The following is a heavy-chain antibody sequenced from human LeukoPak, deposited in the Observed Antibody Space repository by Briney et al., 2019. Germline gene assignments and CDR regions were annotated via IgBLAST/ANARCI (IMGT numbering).Heavy chain of an antibody. J-gene: IGHJ6*03. CDR3: ARSGYSYGVLNYYYMDV. CDR1: GYSFTSYW. V-gene: IGHV5-51*01. Sequence: GEPLKISCKGSGYSFTSYWIGWVRQMPGKGLEWMGIIYPGDSDTRYSPSFQGQVTISADKSISTSYLQWSSLKASDTAMYYCARSGYSYGVLNYYYMDVWGKGTTVTVSS. D-gene: IGHD5-18*01. CDR2: IYPGDSDT.